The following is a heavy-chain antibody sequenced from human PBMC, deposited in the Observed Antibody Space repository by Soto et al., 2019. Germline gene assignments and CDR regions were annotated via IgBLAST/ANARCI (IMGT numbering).Heavy chain of an antibody. CDR1: GSIFSAYA. D-gene: IGHD2-21*01. J-gene: IGHJ1*01. V-gene: IGHV3-23*01. Sequence: EVQLLESGGGLVQPGGSLRLSCATSGSIFSAYAMTWVRQAPGRGLEWVSTISGTDGKTFYADSVKGRFSISRDTSTNTLYLHMNSLRAEDTAVYYCAKWTYLDFWGQGTRVTVSS. CDR2: ISGTDGKT. CDR3: AKWTYLDF.